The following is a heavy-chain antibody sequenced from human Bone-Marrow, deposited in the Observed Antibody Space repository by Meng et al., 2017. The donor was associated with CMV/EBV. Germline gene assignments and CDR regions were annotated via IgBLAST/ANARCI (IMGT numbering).Heavy chain of an antibody. D-gene: IGHD2-2*01. CDR2: IYPGDSDT. CDR1: GYSFTSYW. Sequence: GGSLRLSCKGSGYSFTSYWIGWVRQMPGKGLEWMGIIYPGDSDTRYSPSFQGQVTISADKSISTAYLQWSSLKASDTAMYYCARLSRYCSSTSCYWSWFDPWGQGTRVTVSS. V-gene: IGHV5-51*01. CDR3: ARLSRYCSSTSCYWSWFDP. J-gene: IGHJ5*02.